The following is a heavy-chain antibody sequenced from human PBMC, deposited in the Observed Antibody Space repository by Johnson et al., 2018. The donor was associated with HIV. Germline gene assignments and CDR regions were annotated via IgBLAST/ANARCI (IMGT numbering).Heavy chain of an antibody. CDR1: RFTFSSFA. D-gene: IGHD6-6*01. V-gene: IGHV3-30*04. Sequence: QVQLVESGGGVVQPGGSLRLSCAASRFTFSSFAMHWVRQAPGKGLEWVAFISFDGSNKYYADSVNGRFTIARDYSKNTLYLQMNSLKTEDTAVYYCTTAGCSSSPYAFDIWGQGTMVTVSS. J-gene: IGHJ3*02. CDR2: ISFDGSNK. CDR3: TTAGCSSSPYAFDI.